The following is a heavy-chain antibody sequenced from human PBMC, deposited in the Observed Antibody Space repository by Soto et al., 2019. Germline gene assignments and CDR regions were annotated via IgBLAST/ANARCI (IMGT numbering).Heavy chain of an antibody. CDR2: MNQDGSAK. J-gene: IGHJ4*02. D-gene: IGHD5-12*01. CDR1: GFIFSTYW. Sequence: GGSLRLSSAASGFIFSTYWMSWVRQAPGKGLEWVANMNQDGSAKNYVDSVKGRFTISRDNAKNSLYLQMNSLRAEDTAVYYCARGWGYESIYWGQATQVTVSS. V-gene: IGHV3-7*01. CDR3: ARGWGYESIY.